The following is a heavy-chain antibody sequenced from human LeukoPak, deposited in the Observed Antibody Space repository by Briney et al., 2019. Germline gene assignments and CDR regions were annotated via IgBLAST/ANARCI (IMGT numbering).Heavy chain of an antibody. V-gene: IGHV1-46*01. Sequence: GASVKVSCKASGYTFTSYYMHWVRQAPGQGLEWMGIINPSGGSTSYAQKFQGRVTMTRDTSTSTVYMELSSLRSEDTAVYYCARARLYGSGSYVNWFDPWSQGTLVTVSS. CDR2: INPSGGST. CDR3: ARARLYGSGSYVNWFDP. J-gene: IGHJ5*02. CDR1: GYTFTSYY. D-gene: IGHD3-10*01.